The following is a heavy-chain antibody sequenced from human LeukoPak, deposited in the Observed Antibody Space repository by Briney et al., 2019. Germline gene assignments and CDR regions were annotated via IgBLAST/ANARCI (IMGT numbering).Heavy chain of an antibody. J-gene: IGHJ4*02. CDR3: TRAYKLRGYCSSTSCLGADY. CDR2: IRSKAYGGTT. D-gene: IGHD2-2*01. V-gene: IGHV3-49*03. CDR1: GFTFGDYA. Sequence: GGSLRLSCTASGFTFGDYAMSWFRQAPGKGLEWVGFIRSKAYGGTTEYAASVKGRFTISRDDSKSIAYLQMNSLKTEDTAVYYCTRAYKLRGYCSSTSCLGADYWGQGTLVTVSS.